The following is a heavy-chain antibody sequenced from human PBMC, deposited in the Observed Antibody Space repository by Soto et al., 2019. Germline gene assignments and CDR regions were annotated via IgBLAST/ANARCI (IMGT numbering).Heavy chain of an antibody. CDR3: ARAEQKQQRYFDY. Sequence: QVQLVESGGGVVQPGRSLRLSCAASGFTFSSYGMHWVRQAPGKGLEWVAVIWYDGSNKYYADSVKGRFTISRDNSKNTLYLQRNSLRAEDTAVYYCARAEQKQQRYFDYWGQGTLVTVSS. J-gene: IGHJ4*02. CDR1: GFTFSSYG. D-gene: IGHD6-13*01. CDR2: IWYDGSNK. V-gene: IGHV3-33*01.